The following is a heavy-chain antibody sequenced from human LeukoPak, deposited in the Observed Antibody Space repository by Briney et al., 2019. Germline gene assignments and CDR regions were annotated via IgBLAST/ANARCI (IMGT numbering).Heavy chain of an antibody. CDR1: GFTFDDYA. CDR3: AKLSGYSYGYLDY. CDR2: ISWNSGSI. Sequence: PGGSLRLSCAASGFTFDDYATHWVRQAPGMGLEWVSGISWNSGSIGYADSVRGRFTISRDNAKNSLYLQMNSLRPEDTALYYCAKLSGYSYGYLDYWGQGTLVTVSS. J-gene: IGHJ4*02. V-gene: IGHV3-9*01. D-gene: IGHD5-18*01.